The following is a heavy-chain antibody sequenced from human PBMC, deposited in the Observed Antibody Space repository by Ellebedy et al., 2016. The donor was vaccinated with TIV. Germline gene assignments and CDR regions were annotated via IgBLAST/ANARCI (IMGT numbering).Heavy chain of an antibody. CDR3: AKDLRAYSGSGSYYNLDY. V-gene: IGHV1-3*01. Sequence: AASVTVSCKASGYTFTSYSMHWVRQAPGQRLEWVGWVNAGNGNTKYSQKFQGRVTITRDTSASTAYMELSSLRSEDTAVYYCAKDLRAYSGSGSYYNLDYWGQGTLVTVYS. J-gene: IGHJ4*02. CDR1: GYTFTSYS. CDR2: VNAGNGNT. D-gene: IGHD3-10*01.